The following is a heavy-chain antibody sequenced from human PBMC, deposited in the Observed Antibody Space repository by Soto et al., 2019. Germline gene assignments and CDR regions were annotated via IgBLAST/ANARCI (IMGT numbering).Heavy chain of an antibody. CDR1: GLTFEECS. J-gene: IGHJ4*02. V-gene: IGHV3-21*04. CDR2: ISPASTYI. Sequence: LILSCAGWGLTFEECSMKWFRQPPGKGPECLASISPASTYIRYADSVKGRFTISRDNARNSLSLQMMSLRADDTAMYFCAADTGDIEVVPATTWGQGTMVTVSS. CDR3: AADTGDIEVVPATT. D-gene: IGHD2-15*01.